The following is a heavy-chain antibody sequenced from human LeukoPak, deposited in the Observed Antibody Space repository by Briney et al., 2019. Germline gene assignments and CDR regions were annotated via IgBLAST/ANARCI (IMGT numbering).Heavy chain of an antibody. D-gene: IGHD2-2*01. CDR3: VSFYETY. CDR2: INSDGSWT. J-gene: IGHJ4*02. Sequence: PGGSLRLSCAASGFTVITSYMSWVRQAPGKGLVWVSHINSDGSWTSYADSVKGRFTISKDNAKNTVYLQMNNLRAEDTAVYYCVSFYETYWGRGTLVTVSS. CDR1: GFTVITSY. V-gene: IGHV3-74*01.